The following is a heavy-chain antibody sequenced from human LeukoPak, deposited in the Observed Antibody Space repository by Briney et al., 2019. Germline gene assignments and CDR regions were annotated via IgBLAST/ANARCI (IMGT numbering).Heavy chain of an antibody. CDR1: GFTFSSYA. CDR2: ISGSGGST. D-gene: IGHD1-26*01. Sequence: PGGSLRLSCAASGFTFSSYAMSWVRQAPGKGLEWVSGISGSGGSTYSADSVKGRFTISRDNSKNTLYLQMNSLRAEDTAVYYCARDGVGATDYWGQGTLVTVSS. J-gene: IGHJ4*02. V-gene: IGHV3-23*01. CDR3: ARDGVGATDY.